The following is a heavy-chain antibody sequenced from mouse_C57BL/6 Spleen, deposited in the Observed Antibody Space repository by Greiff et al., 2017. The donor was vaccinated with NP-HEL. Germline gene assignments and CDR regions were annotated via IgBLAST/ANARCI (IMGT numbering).Heavy chain of an antibody. CDR3: VRDYDYGYAMDY. CDR2: IRSKSNNYAT. CDR1: GFSFNTYA. Sequence: EVNVVESGGGLVQPKGSLKLSCAASGFSFNTYAMNWVRQAPGKGLEWVARIRSKSNNYATYYADSVKDRFTISRDDSESMLYLQMNNLKTEDTAMYYCVRDYDYGYAMDYWGQGTSVTVSS. D-gene: IGHD2-4*01. V-gene: IGHV10-1*01. J-gene: IGHJ4*01.